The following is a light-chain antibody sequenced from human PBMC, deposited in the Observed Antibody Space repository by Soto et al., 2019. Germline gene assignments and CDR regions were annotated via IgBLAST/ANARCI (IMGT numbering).Light chain of an antibody. CDR3: SAYTTSSTLV. CDR2: EVI. V-gene: IGLV2-14*01. J-gene: IGLJ1*01. Sequence: QSVLTQPASVSVSPGQSITISCTGTSSDVGAYNFVSWYQQHPGKAPKLMIYEVIHRPSGISTRFSGSKSGNTASLTISGVQAEDEADYYCSAYTTSSTLVFGTGTKVTVL. CDR1: SSDVGAYNF.